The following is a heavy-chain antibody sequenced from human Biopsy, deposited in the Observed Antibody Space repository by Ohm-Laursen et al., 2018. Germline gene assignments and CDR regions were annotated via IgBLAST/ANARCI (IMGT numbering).Heavy chain of an antibody. Sequence: SVKVSCKVSGGTFNGYGINWVRQAPGQGLEWMGGIIPFFGTSDYAQTFQGRVTITADKSTSSSYMELTRLRSEDSAVYYCAAGTRYSSGWYNAVDFWGQGTMVTVSS. CDR2: IIPFFGTS. CDR1: GGTFNGYG. V-gene: IGHV1-69*06. D-gene: IGHD6-19*01. J-gene: IGHJ3*01. CDR3: AAGTRYSSGWYNAVDF.